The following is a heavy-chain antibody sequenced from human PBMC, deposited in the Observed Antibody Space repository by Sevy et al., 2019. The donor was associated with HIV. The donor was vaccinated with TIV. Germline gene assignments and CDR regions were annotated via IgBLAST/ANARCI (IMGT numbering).Heavy chain of an antibody. CDR3: ARDEDSSGDYYY. D-gene: IGHD3-22*01. J-gene: IGHJ4*02. V-gene: IGHV3-30-3*01. CDR1: GFTFSSYA. CDR2: ISYDGSNK. Sequence: GGSLRLSCAASGFTFSSYAMHWVRQAPRKGLEWVALISYDGSNKYSADSVKGRFTISRDNSKNTLYLQMNSLRAEDTAVYYCARDEDSSGDYYYWGQGTLVTVSS.